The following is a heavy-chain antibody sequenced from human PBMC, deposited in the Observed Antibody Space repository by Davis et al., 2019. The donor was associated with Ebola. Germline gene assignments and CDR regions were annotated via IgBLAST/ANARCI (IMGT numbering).Heavy chain of an antibody. CDR1: GYSFTSYW. Sequence: PGGSLRLSCKGSGYSFTSYWIGWVRQMPGKGLEWMGIIYPGDSDTRYSPSFQGQVTISADKSISTAYLQWSSLKASDTAMYYCARADYGDFTGHFDYWGQGTLVTVSS. V-gene: IGHV5-51*01. CDR2: IYPGDSDT. CDR3: ARADYGDFTGHFDY. J-gene: IGHJ4*02. D-gene: IGHD4-17*01.